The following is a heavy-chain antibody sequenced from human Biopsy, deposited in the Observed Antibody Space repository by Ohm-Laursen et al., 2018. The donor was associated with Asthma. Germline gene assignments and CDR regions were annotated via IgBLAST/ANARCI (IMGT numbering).Heavy chain of an antibody. CDR2: ISYDGSNK. J-gene: IGHJ4*02. V-gene: IGHV3-30*03. D-gene: IGHD3-22*01. CDR3: ARPYYSDRSGYYGY. Sequence: SLRLSCTASGFIFSNYGMHWVRQAPGKRLEWVAVISYDGSNKYYADSVKGRFTVSRDNSKSTLYLQMNSLRAEDTAVYFCARPYYSDRSGYYGYWGQGTLVTVSS. CDR1: GFIFSNYG.